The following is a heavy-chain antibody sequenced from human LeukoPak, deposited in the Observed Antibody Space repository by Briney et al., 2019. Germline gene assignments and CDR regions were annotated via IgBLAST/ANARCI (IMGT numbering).Heavy chain of an antibody. CDR2: IYYSGST. Sequence: SETLSLTCTVSGGSISSYYWSWIRQPPGKGLEWIGYIYYSGSTNYNPSLKSRVTISVDTSKNQFSLRLSSVTAADTAVYYCAGIDSSGYQYYFDYWGQGTLVTVPS. D-gene: IGHD3-22*01. CDR3: AGIDSSGYQYYFDY. J-gene: IGHJ4*02. V-gene: IGHV4-59*01. CDR1: GGSISSYY.